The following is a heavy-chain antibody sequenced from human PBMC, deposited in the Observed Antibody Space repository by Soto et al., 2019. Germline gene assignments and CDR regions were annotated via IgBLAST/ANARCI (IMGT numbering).Heavy chain of an antibody. CDR2: INHSGST. J-gene: IGHJ4*02. CDR1: GGSFSGYY. V-gene: IGHV4-34*01. Sequence: QVQLQQWGAGLLKPSETLSLTCAVYGGSFSGYYWSWIRQPPGKGLEWIGEINHSGSTNYNPSLKSRVTISVDTSKNQFSLKLSSVTAADTAVYYCARGTPPYYWGQGTLVTVSS. CDR3: ARGTPPYY.